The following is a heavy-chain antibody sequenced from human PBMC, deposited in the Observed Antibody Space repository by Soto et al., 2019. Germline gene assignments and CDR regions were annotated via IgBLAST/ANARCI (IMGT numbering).Heavy chain of an antibody. J-gene: IGHJ4*02. CDR3: ARDKGGLGAADY. Sequence: QVQLVESGGGVVQPGRSLRLSCAASGFTFSSYGMHWVRQAPGKGLEWVAVMWYDGSDKYYADSVKGRFTISRDSSKNTRYLQMNSLRVEDTAVYYCARDKGGLGAADYCGQGSLVTVSS. CDR2: MWYDGSDK. D-gene: IGHD6-25*01. CDR1: GFTFSSYG. V-gene: IGHV3-33*01.